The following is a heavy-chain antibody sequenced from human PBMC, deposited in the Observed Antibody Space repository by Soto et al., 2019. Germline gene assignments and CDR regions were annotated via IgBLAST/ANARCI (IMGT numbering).Heavy chain of an antibody. CDR3: AKGKNIAQGPGVIDY. V-gene: IGHV3-23*01. CDR1: GFAFDTYV. D-gene: IGHD2-15*01. CDR2: MSGSGDDHNR. Sequence: EVQLLESGGGLVLRGGSLRLSCEASGFAFDTYVMNWVRQAPGKGLEWVAGMSGSGDDHNRYYIESVRGRFTISRDNSKSIVYLDISSLGAEDTAVYHCAKGKNIAQGPGVIDYWGQGTPVTVSS. J-gene: IGHJ4*02.